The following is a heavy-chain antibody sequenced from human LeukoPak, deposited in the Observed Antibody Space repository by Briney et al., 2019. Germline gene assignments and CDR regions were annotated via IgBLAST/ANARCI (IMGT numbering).Heavy chain of an antibody. CDR3: ARRYYETNGMDV. Sequence: SETLSLTCTVSGGSISSSSYYWGWIRQPPGKGLEWIGSIYYSGSTYYNPSLKSRVTISVDTSKNQFSLNLSSVTGADTAVYYCARRYYETNGMDVWGEGTTVTISS. J-gene: IGHJ6*04. V-gene: IGHV4-39*07. CDR1: GGSISSSSYY. D-gene: IGHD3-10*01. CDR2: IYYSGST.